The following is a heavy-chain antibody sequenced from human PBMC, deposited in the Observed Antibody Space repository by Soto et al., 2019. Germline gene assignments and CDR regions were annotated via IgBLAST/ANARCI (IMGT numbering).Heavy chain of an antibody. J-gene: IGHJ2*01. D-gene: IGHD2-2*01. Sequence: QVQLVQSGAEVKKPGASVKVSCTASGDSFTIYYIHWVRQAPGQGLEWMGIINHSGGTTNYAQKFQGRVTMTRDTSTSTVYMELSSLRSEDTAVYYCATHSDADWYFGLWGRGTLVTVSS. CDR2: INHSGGTT. V-gene: IGHV1-46*03. CDR3: ATHSDADWYFGL. CDR1: GDSFTIYY.